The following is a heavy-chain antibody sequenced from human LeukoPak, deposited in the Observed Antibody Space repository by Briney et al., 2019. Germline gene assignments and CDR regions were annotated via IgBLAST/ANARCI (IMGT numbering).Heavy chain of an antibody. CDR1: GFTFSSYS. CDR2: ISSSSSYI. Sequence: GGSLRLSCAASGFTFSSYSMNWVRQAPGKGLEWVSSISSSSSYIYYADSVKGRFTISRDNAKNSLYLQMSSLRAEDTAVYYCARELLGRRAWDYWGQGTLVTVSS. V-gene: IGHV3-21*01. J-gene: IGHJ4*02. CDR3: ARELLGRRAWDY. D-gene: IGHD1-26*01.